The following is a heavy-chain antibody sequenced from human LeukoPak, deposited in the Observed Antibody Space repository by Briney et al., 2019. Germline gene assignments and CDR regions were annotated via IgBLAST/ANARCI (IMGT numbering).Heavy chain of an antibody. V-gene: IGHV3-64*01. CDR1: GFSISSYA. Sequence: GGSLRLSCAASGFSISSYALHWVRQAPGKGLQYVSGISNGGSIDYANSVKGRFTISRDNSKNTLYLQMGSLRPEDMAVYYCARDFSYGSGFDYWGQEILVTVSS. CDR3: ARDFSYGSGFDY. D-gene: IGHD5-18*01. CDR2: ISNGGSI. J-gene: IGHJ4*02.